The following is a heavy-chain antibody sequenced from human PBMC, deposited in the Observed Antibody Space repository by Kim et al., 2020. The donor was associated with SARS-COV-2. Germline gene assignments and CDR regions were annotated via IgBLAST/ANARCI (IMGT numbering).Heavy chain of an antibody. CDR3: ARVVVVPAAPAGWFDP. J-gene: IGHJ5*02. D-gene: IGHD2-2*01. V-gene: IGHV4-59*01. Sequence: PPLKSRVTISVDTSKNQFSLKLSSVTAADTAVYYCARVVVVPAAPAGWFDPWGQGTLVTVSS.